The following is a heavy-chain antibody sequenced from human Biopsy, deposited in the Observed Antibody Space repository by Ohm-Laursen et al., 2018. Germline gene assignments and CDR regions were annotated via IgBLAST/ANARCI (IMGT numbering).Heavy chain of an antibody. J-gene: IGHJ1*01. D-gene: IGHD3-9*01. V-gene: IGHV1-69*06. CDR3: ATKLTGYFHH. Sequence: SVKVSCKAPGGTFSNYGVNWVRQAPGQGLEWLGGNIPVLGTGNYAQKFQDRVTVAADTSTSTATMELRSLRSDDTAVYYCATKLTGYFHHWGQGTLVTVSS. CDR2: NIPVLGTG. CDR1: GGTFSNYG.